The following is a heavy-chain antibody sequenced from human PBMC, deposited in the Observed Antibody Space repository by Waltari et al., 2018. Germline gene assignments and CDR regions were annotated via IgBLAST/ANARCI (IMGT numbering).Heavy chain of an antibody. D-gene: IGHD3-16*02. V-gene: IGHV7-4-1*02. CDR2: INTNTGNP. CDR1: GYTFTSYA. CDR3: ASQVENMITFGGVIVRGAFDI. Sequence: QVQLVQSGSELKKPGXSVKVSCKASGYTFTSYAMNWVRQAPGXGLEWMGWINTNTGNPTYAQGFTGRFVFSLDTSVSTAYLQISSLKAEDTAVYYCASQVENMITFGGVIVRGAFDIWGQGTMVXXSS. J-gene: IGHJ3*02.